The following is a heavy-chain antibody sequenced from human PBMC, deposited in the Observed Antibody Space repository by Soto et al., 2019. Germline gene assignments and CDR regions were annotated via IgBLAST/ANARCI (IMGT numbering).Heavy chain of an antibody. J-gene: IGHJ6*02. D-gene: IGHD2-2*02. CDR1: GFTFSNAW. Sequence: EVQLVESGGGLVKPGGSLRLSCAASGFTFSNAWMSWVRQAPGKGLEWVGRIKSKTDGGTTDYAAPVKGRFTISRDDSNNTLYLQMNSLKTEDTAVYYCTTGPLKVGYCSCSSCYSYYYYGMDVWGQGTTVTVSS. CDR3: TTGPLKVGYCSCSSCYSYYYYGMDV. V-gene: IGHV3-15*01. CDR2: IKSKTDGGTT.